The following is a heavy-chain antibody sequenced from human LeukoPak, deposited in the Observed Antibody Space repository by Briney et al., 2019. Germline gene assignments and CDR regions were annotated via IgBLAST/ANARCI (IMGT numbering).Heavy chain of an antibody. CDR3: ARAPYCTSSSCFGGPTNLLDP. CDR1: GGSISSGGYY. Sequence: SQTLSLTCTVSGGSISSGGYYWSWIRQHPGKGLEWIGYFYYSGSTNYNPSLKSRVTMSVDTSKNQFSLKLSSVTAADTAVYYCARAPYCTSSSCFGGPTNLLDPWGQGTLVTVSS. J-gene: IGHJ5*02. CDR2: FYYSGST. D-gene: IGHD2-2*01. V-gene: IGHV4-31*03.